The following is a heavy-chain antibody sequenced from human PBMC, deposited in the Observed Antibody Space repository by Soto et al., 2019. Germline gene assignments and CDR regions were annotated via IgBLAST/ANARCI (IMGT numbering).Heavy chain of an antibody. J-gene: IGHJ6*02. V-gene: IGHV1-69*13. D-gene: IGHD2-2*02. CDR3: ARDKPVYCSSTSCYTSVMDV. CDR1: GDTFSSYA. CDR2: IIPIFGTA. Sequence: SVKVSCKASGDTFSSYAISWVRQAPGQGLEWMGGIIPIFGTANYAQKFQGRVTITADESTSTAYMELSSLRSEDTAVYYCARDKPVYCSSTSCYTSVMDVWGQGTTVTVSS.